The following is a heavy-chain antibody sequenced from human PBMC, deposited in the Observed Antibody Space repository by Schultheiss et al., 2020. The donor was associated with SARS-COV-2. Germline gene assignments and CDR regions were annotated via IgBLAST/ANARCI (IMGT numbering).Heavy chain of an antibody. CDR1: GFTFSSYG. Sequence: GGSLRLSCAASGFTFSSYGMHWVRQAPGKGLEWVAVISYDGSNKYYADSVKGRFTISRDNSKNTLYLQMNSLRAEDTAVYYCTTEEYYFDYWGQGTLVTVAS. CDR2: ISYDGSNK. CDR3: TTEEYYFDY. V-gene: IGHV3-30*03. J-gene: IGHJ4*02.